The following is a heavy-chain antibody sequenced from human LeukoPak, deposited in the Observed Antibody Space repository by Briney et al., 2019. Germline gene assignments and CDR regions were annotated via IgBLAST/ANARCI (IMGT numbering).Heavy chain of an antibody. CDR2: IYYSGST. Sequence: SETLSLTCTVSGGSIRSSYYYWSWIRQPPGKGLEWIGYIYYSGSTNYNPSLKSRVTISVDTSKNQFSLKLSSVTAADTAVYYCARGNLYYDFWSGYRGTFDYWGQGTLVTVSS. CDR3: ARGNLYYDFWSGYRGTFDY. V-gene: IGHV4-61*01. D-gene: IGHD3-3*01. J-gene: IGHJ4*02. CDR1: GGSIRSSYYY.